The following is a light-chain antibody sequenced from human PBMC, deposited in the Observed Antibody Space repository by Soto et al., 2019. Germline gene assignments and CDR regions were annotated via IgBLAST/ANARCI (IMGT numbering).Light chain of an antibody. CDR3: QQYGTSPFT. CDR2: SAS. CDR1: QSISQS. Sequence: EIVLTQSPVTLSLSPGERATLSCGASQSISQSLAWYQQRPGQSPRLLIHSASSRATGIPDRFSGIGYGTDFTLTISGLEPEDFAVYHCQQYGTSPFTFGQGTRLEIK. J-gene: IGKJ5*01. V-gene: IGKV3-20*01.